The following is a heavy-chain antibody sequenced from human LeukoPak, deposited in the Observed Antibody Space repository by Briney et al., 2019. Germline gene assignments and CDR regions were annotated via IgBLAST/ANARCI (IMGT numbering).Heavy chain of an antibody. J-gene: IGHJ4*02. CDR3: AREGSATAFDY. D-gene: IGHD2-21*02. Sequence: SETLSLTCTVSGGSVSSGSYYWSWIRQPPGKRLEWIGYIYYTGSTNYNPSLKSRVTISVDTSKNQFSLKLSSVTAADTAVYYCAREGSATAFDYWGQGTLVTVSS. V-gene: IGHV4-61*01. CDR1: GGSVSSGSYY. CDR2: IYYTGST.